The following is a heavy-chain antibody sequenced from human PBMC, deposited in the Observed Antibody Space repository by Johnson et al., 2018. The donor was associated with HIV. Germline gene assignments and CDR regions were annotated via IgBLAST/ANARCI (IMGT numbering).Heavy chain of an antibody. J-gene: IGHJ3*01. Sequence: QEQLVESGGGVVQPGESLRLSCTVSGFTFRSSGMHWVRQAPGQGLEWVAFIWYDGNSQYYTDSVKGRVTISRDNSRHTLYLQMTSLRREDTAIYFCVNDSLVMAATPAAFDFWGQGTMVSVSS. CDR1: GFTFRSSG. CDR2: IWYDGNSQ. V-gene: IGHV3-30*02. CDR3: VNDSLVMAATPAAFDF. D-gene: IGHD1-26*01.